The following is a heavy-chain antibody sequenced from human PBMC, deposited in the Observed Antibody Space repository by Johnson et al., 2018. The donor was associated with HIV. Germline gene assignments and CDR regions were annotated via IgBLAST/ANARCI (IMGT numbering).Heavy chain of an antibody. V-gene: IGHV3-66*02. Sequence: EVQLVESVGGLVQPGGSLRLSCEASGFTVSSNYMSWVRQAPGKGLEWVSVIYSGGSTYYADSVKGRFTISRDTSKNTLYLQMNSLRAEDTAVYYCAREYYYDSSGYNAFDIWGQGTMVTFSS. CDR3: AREYYYDSSGYNAFDI. CDR2: IYSGGST. J-gene: IGHJ3*02. CDR1: GFTVSSNY. D-gene: IGHD3-22*01.